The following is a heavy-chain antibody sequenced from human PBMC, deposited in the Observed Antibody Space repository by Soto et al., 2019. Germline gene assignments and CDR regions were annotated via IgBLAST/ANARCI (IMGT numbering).Heavy chain of an antibody. D-gene: IGHD3-3*01. Sequence: QVQLVQSGAEVKKPGASVKVSCKASGYTFTSYGISWVRQAPGQGLEWMGWISAYNGNTNYAQKLQGRVTMTTDTPTSTAYMELRSLRSDDTAVYYCARSRPDWSGYLVAGNLGYWGQGTLVTVSS. CDR2: ISAYNGNT. CDR3: ARSRPDWSGYLVAGNLGY. CDR1: GYTFTSYG. J-gene: IGHJ4*02. V-gene: IGHV1-18*01.